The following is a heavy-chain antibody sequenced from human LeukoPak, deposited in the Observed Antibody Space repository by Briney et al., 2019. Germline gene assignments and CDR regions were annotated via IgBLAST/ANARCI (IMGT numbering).Heavy chain of an antibody. CDR2: ISSSGSTI. Sequence: GGSLRLSCAASGFFFSAYSMNWVRQAPGKGLEWVSYISSSGSTIYYADSVKGRFTISRDNAKNSLYLQMNSLRAEDTAVYYCARESTVTTSGGFFAFDIWGQGTMVTVSS. J-gene: IGHJ3*02. D-gene: IGHD4-17*01. V-gene: IGHV3-48*04. CDR1: GFFFSAYS. CDR3: ARESTVTTSGGFFAFDI.